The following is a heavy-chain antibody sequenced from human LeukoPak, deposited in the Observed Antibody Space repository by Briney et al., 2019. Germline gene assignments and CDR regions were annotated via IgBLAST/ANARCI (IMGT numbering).Heavy chain of an antibody. V-gene: IGHV5-51*01. CDR2: IYPGDSDT. D-gene: IGHD6-19*01. CDR1: GYSFATYW. J-gene: IGHJ4*02. CDR3: ARRDGLTSYFDY. Sequence: GESLKISCKASGYSFATYWVGWVRQMPGKGLEWMGIIYPGDSDTRYSPSFQGQVTISADKSISTAYLQWSSLKASDTAMYYCARRDGLTSYFDYWGQGTLVTVSS.